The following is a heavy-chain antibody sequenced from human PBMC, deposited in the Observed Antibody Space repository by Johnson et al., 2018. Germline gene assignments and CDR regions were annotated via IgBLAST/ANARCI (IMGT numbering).Heavy chain of an antibody. V-gene: IGHV3-33*01. CDR2: IWYDGSNK. J-gene: IGHJ6*02. D-gene: IGHD1-26*01. CDR3: ARDLGIVVGATLSDYGMDV. Sequence: QVQLQESGGGVVQPGRSLRLSCAASGFTFSSYGMHWVRQAPGKGLAWVAVIWYDGSNKYYADSVKGRFTTSRDNSKNTLYLQMNSLRAEDTAVYYCARDLGIVVGATLSDYGMDVWGQGTTVTVSS. CDR1: GFTFSSYG.